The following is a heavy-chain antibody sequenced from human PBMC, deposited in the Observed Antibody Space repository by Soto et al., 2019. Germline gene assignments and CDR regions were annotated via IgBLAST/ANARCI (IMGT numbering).Heavy chain of an antibody. V-gene: IGHV3-23*01. D-gene: IGHD2-15*01. CDR2: ISGNGGST. J-gene: IGHJ4*02. CDR3: AKLRAKSHIAVPFDY. Sequence: EVHLLDSGGGLAQPGGSLKLSCATSGFTFGNFAMSWVRQAPEKGLEWVSAISGNGGSTYYADSVKGRFTISRDNSKNTLYLQMNSLTAEDTAVYFCAKLRAKSHIAVPFDYWGQGSLVTVSS. CDR1: GFTFGNFA.